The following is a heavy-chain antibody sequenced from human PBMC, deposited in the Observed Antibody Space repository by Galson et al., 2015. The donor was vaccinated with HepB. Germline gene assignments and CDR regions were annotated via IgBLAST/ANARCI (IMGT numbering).Heavy chain of an antibody. CDR1: GYTFSTYH. D-gene: IGHD3/OR15-3a*01. J-gene: IGHJ4*02. CDR3: ARDRDWTQGY. Sequence: SVKVSCKASGYTFSTYHIHWVRQAPGQGLEWMGMIKYSGATTFYAQKFQGRVIMTRDTSTSTAYMELSSLRSEDTAMYYCARDRDWTQGYWGQGTLVTVSS. V-gene: IGHV1-46*01. CDR2: IKYSGATT.